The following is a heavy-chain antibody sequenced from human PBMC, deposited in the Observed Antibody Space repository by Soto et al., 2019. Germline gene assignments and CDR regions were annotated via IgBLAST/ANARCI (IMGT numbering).Heavy chain of an antibody. CDR2: IYYSGST. V-gene: IGHV4-59*08. D-gene: IGHD2-2*01. Sequence: PSETLSLTCTVSGGSISSYYWSWIRQPPGKGLEWIGYIYYSGSTNYIPSLKSRVTISVDTSKNQFSLKLSSVTAADTAVYYCARHVPDCSSTSCYAGRLDYWGQGTLVTVSS. CDR1: GGSISSYY. CDR3: ARHVPDCSSTSCYAGRLDY. J-gene: IGHJ4*02.